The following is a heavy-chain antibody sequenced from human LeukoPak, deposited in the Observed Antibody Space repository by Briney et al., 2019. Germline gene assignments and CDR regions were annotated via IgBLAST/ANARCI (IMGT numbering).Heavy chain of an antibody. Sequence: PGGSLRLSCAASGFTFSSYAMTWVRQAPGKGLQRVSTISVSGGSTYYADSVKGRFTISRDNSKNTLYLQMNSLRAEDTAVYYCAKDYEMGTYFDCWGQGTLVTVSS. CDR1: GFTFSSYA. J-gene: IGHJ4*02. D-gene: IGHD5-24*01. V-gene: IGHV3-23*01. CDR3: AKDYEMGTYFDC. CDR2: ISVSGGST.